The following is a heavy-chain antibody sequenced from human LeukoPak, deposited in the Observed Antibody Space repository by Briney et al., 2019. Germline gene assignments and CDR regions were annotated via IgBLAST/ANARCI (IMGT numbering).Heavy chain of an antibody. CDR1: GFTVSSNY. J-gene: IGHJ4*02. CDR3: AREDYGGNTGFDY. D-gene: IGHD4-23*01. Sequence: GGSLRLSCAASGFTVSSNYMSWVRQAPGKGLEWVSVIYSGGSTYYADSVKGRFTISRDNAKNSLYLQMNSLRAEDTAVYYCAREDYGGNTGFDYWGQGTLVTVSS. V-gene: IGHV3-53*01. CDR2: IYSGGST.